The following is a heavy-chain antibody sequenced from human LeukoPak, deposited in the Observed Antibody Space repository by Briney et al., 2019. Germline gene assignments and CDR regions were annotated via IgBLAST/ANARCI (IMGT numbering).Heavy chain of an antibody. V-gene: IGHV3-53*01. D-gene: IGHD2-15*01. CDR3: TKNVPGRAIDY. CDR1: GFIVSNNY. Sequence: GGSLRLSCVASGFIVSNNYMSWVRQAPGKGLEWVSVIYSSGPIFYADSVKGRFTISRDNSKNTLSLQMSSLRAEDTATYYCTKNVPGRAIDYWGQGTLVTVSS. CDR2: IYSSGPI. J-gene: IGHJ4*02.